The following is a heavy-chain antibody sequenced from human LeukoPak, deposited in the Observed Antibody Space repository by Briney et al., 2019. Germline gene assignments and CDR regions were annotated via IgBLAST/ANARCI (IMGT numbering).Heavy chain of an antibody. D-gene: IGHD2-15*01. Sequence: PSETLSLTCTVSGGSISSYYWSWIRQPPGKGLEWVGYIYYSGSTNYNPPLKSRVTISVATSKNHFSLKLSSVTAADTAVYDCASGDGGSPAFDYWGQGTLVTVSS. CDR1: GGSISSYY. CDR2: IYYSGST. J-gene: IGHJ4*02. V-gene: IGHV4-59*01. CDR3: ASGDGGSPAFDY.